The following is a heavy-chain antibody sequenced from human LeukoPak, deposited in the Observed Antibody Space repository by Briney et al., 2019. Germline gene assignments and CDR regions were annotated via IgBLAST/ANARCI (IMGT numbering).Heavy chain of an antibody. V-gene: IGHV4-4*07. D-gene: IGHD4-11*01. CDR3: ASDSNRTALDAFDI. Sequence: PSETLSLTCTVSGVSISSYYWSWIRQPAGKGLEWIGRIYTSGSTNYNPSLKSRVTMSVDTSKNQFSLKLSSVTAADTAVYYCASDSNRTALDAFDIWGQGTMVTVSS. CDR2: IYTSGST. J-gene: IGHJ3*02. CDR1: GVSISSYY.